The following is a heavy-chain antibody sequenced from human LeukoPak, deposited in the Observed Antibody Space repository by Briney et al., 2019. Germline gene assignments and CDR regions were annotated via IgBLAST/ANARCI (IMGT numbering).Heavy chain of an antibody. V-gene: IGHV3-48*03. CDR2: ISTEGGTI. CDR3: TRSFKDDF. J-gene: IGHJ4*02. Sequence: GGSLRLSCEASGFSFITYEMKWVRQAPGKGLEWVSLISTEGGTIHYADSVKGRFTISRDNDKKSLYLEMTSLRLEDSGIYYCTRSFKDDFWGQGTLVTVSS. CDR1: GFSFITYE. D-gene: IGHD1-26*01.